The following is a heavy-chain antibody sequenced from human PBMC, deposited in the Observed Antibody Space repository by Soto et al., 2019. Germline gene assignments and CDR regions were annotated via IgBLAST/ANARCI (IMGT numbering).Heavy chain of an antibody. CDR1: GGSISSSSYY. CDR2: IYYSGST. J-gene: IGHJ4*02. V-gene: IGHV4-39*01. D-gene: IGHD3-3*01. Sequence: QLQLQESGPGLVKPSETLSLTCTVSGGSISSSSYYWGWIRQPPGKGLEWIGSIYYSGSTYYNPSLKSRVTIHVDTSKNQCSLKLSSVTAAETAVYYCARRIFGVVSDFDYWGQGTLVTVSS. CDR3: ARRIFGVVSDFDY.